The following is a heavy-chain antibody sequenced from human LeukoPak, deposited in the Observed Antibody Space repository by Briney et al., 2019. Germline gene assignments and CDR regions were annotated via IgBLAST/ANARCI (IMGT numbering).Heavy chain of an antibody. J-gene: IGHJ4*02. CDR2: INPNSGGT. Sequence: ASVKVSCKASGNTFTGYYIHWVRQAPGQGLEWMGRINPNSGGTNNAQKFQGRVTMTRDTSITTAYMKLSRLTSDDTAVYCCARGGHYSDSSGYLDYFDYWGQGTLVTVSS. V-gene: IGHV1-2*06. CDR3: ARGGHYSDSSGYLDYFDY. D-gene: IGHD3-22*01. CDR1: GNTFTGYY.